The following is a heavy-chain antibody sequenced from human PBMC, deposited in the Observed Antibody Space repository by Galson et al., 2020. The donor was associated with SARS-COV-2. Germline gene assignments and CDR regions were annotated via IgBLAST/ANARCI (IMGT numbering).Heavy chain of an antibody. Sequence: GESLKISCAASGFTFRSYNLNWVRQAPGQGLEWVSSISSGSNNIYYADSVKGRFTISRDNAKNSLYLQMNSLRAEDTAVYYCARGTFYCDYWGQGTLVTVSS. CDR3: ARGTFYCDY. CDR1: GFTFRSYN. D-gene: IGHD3-16*01. J-gene: IGHJ4*02. CDR2: ISSGSNNI. V-gene: IGHV3-21*01.